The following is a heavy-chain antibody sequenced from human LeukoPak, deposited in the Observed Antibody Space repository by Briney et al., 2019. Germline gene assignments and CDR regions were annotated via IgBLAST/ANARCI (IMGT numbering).Heavy chain of an antibody. D-gene: IGHD1-26*01. Sequence: GGSLRLSCAASGFTFSGYGMHWVRQAPGKGLEWVAFIRNDASNDYYADSVKGRFTISRDTSKNMLYLQMNSLRPEDTAVYYCAKVPGKWEVFVYWGQGTLVTVSS. J-gene: IGHJ4*02. CDR3: AKVPGKWEVFVY. V-gene: IGHV3-30*02. CDR1: GFTFSGYG. CDR2: IRNDASND.